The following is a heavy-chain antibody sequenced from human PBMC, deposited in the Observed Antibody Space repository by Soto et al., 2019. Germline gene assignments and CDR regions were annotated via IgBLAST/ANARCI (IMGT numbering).Heavy chain of an antibody. CDR1: GFTFSSYG. J-gene: IGHJ5*02. CDR3: AKDHRSIAARPEINWFDP. Sequence: GGSLRLSCAASGFTFSSYGMHWVRQAPGKGLEWVAVISYDGSNKYYADSVKGRFTISRDNSKNTLYLQMNSLRAEDTAVYYCAKDHRSIAARPEINWFDPWGQGTLVTVSS. CDR2: ISYDGSNK. V-gene: IGHV3-30*18. D-gene: IGHD6-6*01.